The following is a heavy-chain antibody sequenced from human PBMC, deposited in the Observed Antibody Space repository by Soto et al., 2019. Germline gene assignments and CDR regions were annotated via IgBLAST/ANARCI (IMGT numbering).Heavy chain of an antibody. CDR3: AKVGVALALDY. CDR2: ISFDEKTK. J-gene: IGHJ4*02. V-gene: IGHV3-30*18. D-gene: IGHD3-10*01. Sequence: PGGSLRLSCAASGFTFSSYNMHWVRQAPGKGLEWLAVISFDEKTKVYADSVKGRFTISRDNSKNTLFLQMNGLRVEDTAVYYCAKVGVALALDYWGQGTLVTVAS. CDR1: GFTFSSYN.